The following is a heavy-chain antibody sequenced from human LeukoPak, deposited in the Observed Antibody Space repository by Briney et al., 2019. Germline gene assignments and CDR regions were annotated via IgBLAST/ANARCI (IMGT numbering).Heavy chain of an antibody. Sequence: KPSETLFLTCTVSGGSISSYYWSYIYYSGSTNYNPSLKSRVTISVDTSKNQFSLKLSSVAAADTAVYYCARGYLGYCSSTSCSGFDPWGQGTLVTVSS. CDR2: IYYSGST. D-gene: IGHD2-2*01. J-gene: IGHJ5*02. V-gene: IGHV4-59*12. CDR1: GGSISSYY. CDR3: ARGYLGYCSSTSCSGFDP.